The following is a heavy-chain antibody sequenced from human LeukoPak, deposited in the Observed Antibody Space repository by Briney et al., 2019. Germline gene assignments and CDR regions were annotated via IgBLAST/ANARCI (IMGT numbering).Heavy chain of an antibody. Sequence: GGSLRLSCVASGFTFSSYAMSWVRQAPGKGLEWVSAISGSGGSTYYADSVKGRFTISRDNSKNTLYLQMNSLRAEDTAVYYCAKDTPPFGSSSWYYFDYWGQGTLVTVSS. CDR2: ISGSGGST. D-gene: IGHD6-13*01. V-gene: IGHV3-23*01. CDR1: GFTFSSYA. J-gene: IGHJ4*02. CDR3: AKDTPPFGSSSWYYFDY.